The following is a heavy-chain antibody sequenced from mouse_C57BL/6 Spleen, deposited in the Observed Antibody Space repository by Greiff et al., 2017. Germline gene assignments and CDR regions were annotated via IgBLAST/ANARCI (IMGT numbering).Heavy chain of an antibody. Sequence: QVQLQQSGPELVKPGASVKISCKASGYAFSSSWMNWVKQRPGKGLEWIGRIYPGDGDTNYNGKFKGKATLTADKSSSTAYMQLSSLTSEDSAVYFCARFYSMRAMDYWGQGTSVTVSS. CDR1: GYAFSSSW. D-gene: IGHD2-1*01. CDR2: IYPGDGDT. CDR3: ARFYSMRAMDY. V-gene: IGHV1-82*01. J-gene: IGHJ4*01.